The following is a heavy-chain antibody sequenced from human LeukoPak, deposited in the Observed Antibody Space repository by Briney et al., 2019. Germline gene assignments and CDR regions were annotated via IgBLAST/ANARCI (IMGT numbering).Heavy chain of an antibody. CDR2: INGNGSTT. Sequence: PGGSLRLSCALSGSTFRTYWMHWVRQAPGGGVVWVSRINGNGSTTNYADSVKGRFTISRDNAKNTLYLQMNSRSAEDTAVYYCTRRVDATRWYDPWGQGTL. CDR3: TRRVDATRWYDP. CDR1: GSTFRTYW. V-gene: IGHV3-74*01. J-gene: IGHJ5*02. D-gene: IGHD2-15*01.